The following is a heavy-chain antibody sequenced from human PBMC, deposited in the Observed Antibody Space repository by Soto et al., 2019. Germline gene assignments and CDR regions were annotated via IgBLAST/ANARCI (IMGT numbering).Heavy chain of an antibody. CDR2: IYYSGST. Sequence: TSETLSLTCTVSGGSISSGGYYWSWIRQHPGKGLEWIGYIYYSGSTYYNPSLKSRVTISVDTSKNQFSLKLSSVTAADTAVYYCARDRCELLEGAGAFDIWGQGTMVTVSS. D-gene: IGHD1-26*01. CDR1: GGSISSGGYY. CDR3: ARDRCELLEGAGAFDI. J-gene: IGHJ3*02. V-gene: IGHV4-31*03.